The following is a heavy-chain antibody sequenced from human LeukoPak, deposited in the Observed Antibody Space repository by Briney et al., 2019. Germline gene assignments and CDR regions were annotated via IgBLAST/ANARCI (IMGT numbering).Heavy chain of an antibody. Sequence: SETLSLTCAVYGGSFSGYYWSWIRQPPGKGLEWIGEINHSGSTNYNPSLKSRVTMSVDTSKNQFSLKLSSVTAADTAVYYCARFTTVTAFGYWGQGTLVTVSS. CDR1: GGSFSGYY. D-gene: IGHD4-17*01. J-gene: IGHJ4*02. CDR3: ARFTTVTAFGY. CDR2: INHSGST. V-gene: IGHV4-34*01.